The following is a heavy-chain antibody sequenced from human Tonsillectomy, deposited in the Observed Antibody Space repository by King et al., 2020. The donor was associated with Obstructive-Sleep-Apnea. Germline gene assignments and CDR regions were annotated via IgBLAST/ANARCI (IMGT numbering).Heavy chain of an antibody. Sequence: QLVQSGAEVKKPGESLRISCKGSGYSFTSYWISWVRQMPGKGLEWMGRIDPSDSYTNYSPSFQGHVTISADKSISTAYLQWSSLKASATAMYYCARPAKSIAARWTRAAAGPDWFDPWGQGTLVTVSS. CDR3: ARPAKSIAARWTRAAAGPDWFDP. J-gene: IGHJ5*02. CDR1: GYSFTSYW. D-gene: IGHD6-6*01. V-gene: IGHV5-10-1*03. CDR2: IDPSDSYT.